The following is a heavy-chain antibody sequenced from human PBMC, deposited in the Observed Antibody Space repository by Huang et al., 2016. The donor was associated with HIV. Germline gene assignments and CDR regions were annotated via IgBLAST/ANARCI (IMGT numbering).Heavy chain of an antibody. J-gene: IGHJ4*02. CDR3: ASQHIGAAATWF. Sequence: QLQLQESGPGQVKPSETLSLTCTVSGDFISSTNYYWGWSRQSPGTGLEWVGSVYQSGSTNYDPSLKSRVTLSVDTSRNQVSLRLNSVTAADTAVYYCASQHIGAAATWFWGRGTQVAVSS. D-gene: IGHD6-13*01. CDR2: VYQSGST. V-gene: IGHV4-39*01. CDR1: GDFISSTNYY.